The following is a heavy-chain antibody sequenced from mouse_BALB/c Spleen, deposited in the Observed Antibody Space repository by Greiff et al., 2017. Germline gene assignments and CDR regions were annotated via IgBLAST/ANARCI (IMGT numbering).Heavy chain of an antibody. CDR3: AHYYGSSYYFDY. V-gene: IGHV14-3*02. D-gene: IGHD1-1*01. CDR1: GFNIKDTY. J-gene: IGHJ2*01. Sequence: EVKLQESGAELVKPGASVKLSCTASGFNIKDTYMHWVKQRPEQGLEWIGRIDPANGNTKYDPKFQGKATITADTSSNTAYLQLSSLTSEDTAVYYCAHYYGSSYYFDYWGQGTTLTVSS. CDR2: IDPANGNT.